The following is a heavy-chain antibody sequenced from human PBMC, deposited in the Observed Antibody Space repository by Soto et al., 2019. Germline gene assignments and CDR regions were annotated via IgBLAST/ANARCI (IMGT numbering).Heavy chain of an antibody. CDR1: GFTFSTYS. Sequence: EVHLVASGGGLVKPGGSLRLSCAASGFTFSTYSMNWVRQAPGKGLEWVSSISSGSDYIYYADSVKGRFPTSRDNAKNSVYLQMNSLRAEDTAVYYCARVYCSSSSCGMDVWGQGTTVTVSS. V-gene: IGHV3-21*01. D-gene: IGHD2-2*01. CDR2: ISSGSDYI. CDR3: ARVYCSSSSCGMDV. J-gene: IGHJ6*02.